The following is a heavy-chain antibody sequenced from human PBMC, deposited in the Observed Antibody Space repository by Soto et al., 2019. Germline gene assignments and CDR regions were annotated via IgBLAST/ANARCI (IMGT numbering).Heavy chain of an antibody. CDR1: GGTFSSYA. V-gene: IGHV1-69*01. J-gene: IGHJ3*02. D-gene: IGHD4-17*01. Sequence: QVQLVQSGAEVKKPGSSVKVSCKASGGTFSSYAISWVRQAPGQGPEWMGGIIPIFGTANYAQKFQGRVTITADEPTSTAYMELSSLRSEYTAVYYCARMTSVTTFLAFDIWGQGTMVSVSS. CDR3: ARMTSVTTFLAFDI. CDR2: IIPIFGTA.